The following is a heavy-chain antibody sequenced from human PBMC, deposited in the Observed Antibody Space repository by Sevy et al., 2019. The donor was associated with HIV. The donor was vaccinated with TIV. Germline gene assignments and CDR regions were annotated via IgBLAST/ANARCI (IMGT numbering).Heavy chain of an antibody. CDR2: INQDGSVK. CDR3: VRAIAKDGSF. CDR1: GLSVTNNG. Sequence: GGSLRLSCEVSGLSVTNNGMHWVRQAPGKGLEWVANINQDGSVKYYVDSVRGRFTISRDNARNLVFLQMSSLRVDDSALYYCVRAIAKDGSFWGQGTLVTVSS. J-gene: IGHJ4*02. V-gene: IGHV3-7*01. D-gene: IGHD6-13*01.